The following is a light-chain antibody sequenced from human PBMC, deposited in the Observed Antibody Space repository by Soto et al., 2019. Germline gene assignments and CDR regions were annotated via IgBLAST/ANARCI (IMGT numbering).Light chain of an antibody. CDR2: EVT. V-gene: IGLV2-14*01. J-gene: IGLJ1*01. CDR3: GSYTSSSTPYV. CDR1: SSDIGDYNS. Sequence: QSVLTQPASVSGSPGQSITISCTGTSSDIGDYNSVSWYQQHPGKAPKLMIYEVTNRPSGVSNRFSGSKSGNTASLTISGLQAEDESDYYCGSYTSSSTPYVFGAGTKVTVL.